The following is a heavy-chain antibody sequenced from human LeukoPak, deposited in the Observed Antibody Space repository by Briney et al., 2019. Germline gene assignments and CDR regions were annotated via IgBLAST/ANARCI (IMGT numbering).Heavy chain of an antibody. CDR1: GGSISSSNW. D-gene: IGHD3-9*01. J-gene: IGHJ4*02. V-gene: IGHV4-4*02. CDR3: ARLVQDDILTGYSTYYFDY. Sequence: PSETLSLTCAVSGGSISSSNWWSWVRQPPGKGLVWIGEIYHSSSTNYNPSLKSRVTISVDKSKNQFSLKLSSVTAADTAVYYCARLVQDDILTGYSTYYFDYWGQGTLVTVSS. CDR2: IYHSSST.